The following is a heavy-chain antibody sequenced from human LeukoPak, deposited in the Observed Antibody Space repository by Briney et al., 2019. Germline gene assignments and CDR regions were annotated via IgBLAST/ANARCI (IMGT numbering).Heavy chain of an antibody. CDR3: ARGRRYYYDSSGLLDY. D-gene: IGHD3-22*01. CDR1: GGSFSGYY. J-gene: IGHJ4*02. CDR2: INHSGST. V-gene: IGHV4-34*01. Sequence: NTSETLSLTCAVYGGSFSGYYWSWIRQPPGKGLEWIGEINHSGSTNYNPSLKSRVTISVDTSKNQFSLKLSSVTAADTAVYYCARGRRYYYDSSGLLDYWGQGTLVTVSS.